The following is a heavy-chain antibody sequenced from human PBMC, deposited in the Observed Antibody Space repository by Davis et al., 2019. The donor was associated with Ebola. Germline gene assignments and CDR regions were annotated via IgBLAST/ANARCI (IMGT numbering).Heavy chain of an antibody. J-gene: IGHJ4*02. CDR1: GFTFSSYG. V-gene: IGHV3-48*01. CDR3: AKVRDDY. CDR2: ISSSGTII. Sequence: GESLKISCAASGFTFSSYGMHWVRQAPGKGLEWVSFISSSGTIIYHAESVKGRFTISRENSKNTLYLQMNSLRAEDTAVYYCAKVRDDYWGQGTLVTVSS.